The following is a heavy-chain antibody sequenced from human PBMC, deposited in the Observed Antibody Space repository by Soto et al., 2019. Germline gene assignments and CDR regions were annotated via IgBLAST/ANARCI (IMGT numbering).Heavy chain of an antibody. CDR2: IDPSDSYT. CDR1: GYSFTSYW. Sequence: GESLKISCKGSGYSFTSYWISWVRQMPGKGLEWMGRIDPSDSYTNYSPSFQGHVTISADKSISTAYLQWSSLKASDTAMYYCARTSPSDSSGYYLSPNWFDPWGQGTLVTSPQ. D-gene: IGHD3-22*01. J-gene: IGHJ5*02. CDR3: ARTSPSDSSGYYLSPNWFDP. V-gene: IGHV5-10-1*01.